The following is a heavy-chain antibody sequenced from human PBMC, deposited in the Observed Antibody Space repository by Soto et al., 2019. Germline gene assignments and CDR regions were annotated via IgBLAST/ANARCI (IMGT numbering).Heavy chain of an antibody. J-gene: IGHJ3*02. Sequence: QITLKESGPTLVEPTQTLTLTCTFSGFSLSTSGVGVGWIRQPPGKALECLALIYWDDDKRYSPSLKRRLTITKDTPKNQVVLTMTNVDPVDTATYYCAHLSRYDANQNAFDIWGQGTMVTVSS. V-gene: IGHV2-5*02. D-gene: IGHD3-16*01. CDR1: GFSLSTSGVG. CDR2: IYWDDDK. CDR3: AHLSRYDANQNAFDI.